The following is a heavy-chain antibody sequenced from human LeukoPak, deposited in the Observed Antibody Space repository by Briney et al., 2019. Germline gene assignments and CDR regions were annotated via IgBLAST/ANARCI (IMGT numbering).Heavy chain of an antibody. CDR2: INSDGSST. J-gene: IGHJ5*02. Sequence: GGSLRLSCAASGFTFSNYWMHWVRQTPGKGLVWVSRINSDGSSTTYADAVKGRFTISRDNAKNMLYLQMNSLRAEDTAVYYCAKVGVIAATGWFDPWGQGTLVTVSS. CDR3: AKVGVIAATGWFDP. V-gene: IGHV3-74*01. CDR1: GFTFSNYW. D-gene: IGHD2-15*01.